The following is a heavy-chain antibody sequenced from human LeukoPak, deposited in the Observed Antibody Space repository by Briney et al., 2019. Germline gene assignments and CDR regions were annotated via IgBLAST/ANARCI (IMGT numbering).Heavy chain of an antibody. CDR1: GFTVSSNY. V-gene: IGHV3-66*01. D-gene: IGHD6-13*01. J-gene: IGHJ3*02. CDR3: ARDGAGPYGAAAGRGAFDI. CDR2: IYSGGST. Sequence: QTGGSLRLSCAASGFTVSSNYMSWVRQAPGKGLEWVSVIYSGGSTYYADSVKGRFTISRDNSKNTLYLQMNSLRAEDTAVYYCARDGAGPYGAAAGRGAFDIWGQGTMVTVSS.